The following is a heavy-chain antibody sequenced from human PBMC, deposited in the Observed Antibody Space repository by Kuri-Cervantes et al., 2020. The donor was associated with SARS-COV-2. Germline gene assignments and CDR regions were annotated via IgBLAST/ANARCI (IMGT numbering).Heavy chain of an antibody. J-gene: IGHJ2*01. D-gene: IGHD3-10*01. CDR1: GFTLSACD. Sequence: GGSLRLSCAASGFTLSACDMHWVRQVTGKGLEWASTIATSGDTYYLISVKGRFTISRESARNSLYLQMNSLRVEDTAVYYCVREAPGSASGITSFDLWGRGTLVTVSS. V-gene: IGHV3-13*01. CDR3: VREAPGSASGITSFDL. CDR2: IATSGDT.